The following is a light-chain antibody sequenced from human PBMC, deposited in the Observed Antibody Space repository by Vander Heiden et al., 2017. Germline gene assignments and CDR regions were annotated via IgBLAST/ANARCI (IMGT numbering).Light chain of an antibody. CDR1: TSTIWSYS. Sequence: QSVLTHPPSVSAAPGQKVTISCSGRTSTIWSYSLSWDQQITRTAPRLLIYDDNKRLAGIPERFSGSKYGTSATLGSTGRQTGDEADYYCGAWDYSRSAGVLGGGTKVTVL. J-gene: IGLJ2*01. CDR2: DDN. V-gene: IGLV1-51*01. CDR3: GAWDYSRSAGV.